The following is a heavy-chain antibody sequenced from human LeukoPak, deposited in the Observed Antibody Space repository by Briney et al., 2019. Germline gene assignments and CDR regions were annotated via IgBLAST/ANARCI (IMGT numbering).Heavy chain of an antibody. D-gene: IGHD2-21*01. Sequence: GASLQISSEGAGSIFPSYWIGGGRELAGKGVEGMGIIHPGDSDTRYSPSFQCHVTISVAKSISTAYLQWSSLEPSDTAMYYCATVVVIASTQWHFDSWGQGTLVTVSS. CDR1: GSIFPSYW. J-gene: IGHJ4*02. V-gene: IGHV5-51*01. CDR2: IHPGDSDT. CDR3: ATVVVIASTQWHFDS.